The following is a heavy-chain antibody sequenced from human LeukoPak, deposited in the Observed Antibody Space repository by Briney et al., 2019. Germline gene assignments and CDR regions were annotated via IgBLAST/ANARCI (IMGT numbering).Heavy chain of an antibody. V-gene: IGHV4-38-2*01. J-gene: IGHJ3*02. CDR2: IYHSGST. D-gene: IGHD4-17*01. CDR1: GYSISSGYY. CDR3: ARTDDYGDSRGAFDI. Sequence: SETLSLTCAVSGYSISSGYYWGWIRQPPGKGLEWIGSIYHSGSTYYNPSLKSRVAISVDTSKNQFSLKLSSVTAADTAVYYCARTDDYGDSRGAFDIWGQGTMVTVSS.